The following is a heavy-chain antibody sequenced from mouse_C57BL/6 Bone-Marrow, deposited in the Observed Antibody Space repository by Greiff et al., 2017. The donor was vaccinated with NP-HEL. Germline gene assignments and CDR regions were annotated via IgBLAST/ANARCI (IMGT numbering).Heavy chain of an antibody. V-gene: IGHV1-5*01. CDR1: GYTFTSYW. CDR3: TRGERGIYYGNYEGILAD. Sequence: VQLQQSGTVLARPGASVKMSCKTSGYTFTSYWMHWVKQRPGQGLEWIGAIYPGNSDTSYNQKFKGKAKLTAVTSASTAYMELSSLTNEDSAVYYCTRGERGIYYGNYEGILADWGQGTLVTVSA. D-gene: IGHD2-1*01. CDR2: IYPGNSDT. J-gene: IGHJ3*01.